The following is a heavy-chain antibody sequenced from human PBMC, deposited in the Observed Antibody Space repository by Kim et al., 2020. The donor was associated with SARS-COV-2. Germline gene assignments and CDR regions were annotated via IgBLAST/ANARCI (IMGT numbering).Heavy chain of an antibody. J-gene: IGHJ4*02. Sequence: ASVKVSCTASGYTFSDHYMHWVRQAPGQGLEWMGWINPNSVEINYVEKFQDRVTMTRDTFTNTAYIELGRLGSDDTAFYFCARARLTTVVREADFWGQGTLITVSS. D-gene: IGHD2-21*01. V-gene: IGHV1-2*02. CDR2: INPNSVEI. CDR3: ARARLTTVVREADF. CDR1: GYTFSDHY.